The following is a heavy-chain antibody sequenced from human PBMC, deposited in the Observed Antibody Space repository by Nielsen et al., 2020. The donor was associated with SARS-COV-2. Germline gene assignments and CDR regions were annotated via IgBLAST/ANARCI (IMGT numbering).Heavy chain of an antibody. CDR1: GGTFRSFA. CDR3: ASEEYRSGWSTLDM. Sequence: SVKVSCKASGGTFRSFAFSWVRQAPGQGLEWMGGIVVIFGTAKYAQKFQGRATITADESTSTAYMELSSLRSEDTALYFCASEEYRSGWSTLDMWGQGTLITVSS. V-gene: IGHV1-69*13. J-gene: IGHJ4*02. D-gene: IGHD6-19*01. CDR2: IVVIFGTA.